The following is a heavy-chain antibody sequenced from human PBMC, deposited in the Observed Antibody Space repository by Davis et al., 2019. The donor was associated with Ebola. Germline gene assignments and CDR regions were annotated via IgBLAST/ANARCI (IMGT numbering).Heavy chain of an antibody. D-gene: IGHD1-1*01. CDR3: ASRTTGTTLHAFDI. Sequence: SVKVSCKASGGTFSTYAISWVRQAPGQGLEWMGGIIPIFGTANYAQKFQGRVTITADESTSTAYMELSSLRSEDTAVYYCASRTTGTTLHAFDIWGQGTMVTVSS. CDR2: IIPIFGTA. CDR1: GGTFSTYA. V-gene: IGHV1-69*13. J-gene: IGHJ3*02.